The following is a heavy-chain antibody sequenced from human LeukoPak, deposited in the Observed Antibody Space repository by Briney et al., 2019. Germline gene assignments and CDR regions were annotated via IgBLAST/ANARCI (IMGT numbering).Heavy chain of an antibody. D-gene: IGHD3-22*01. CDR3: ARAAGGYYYPYYFDY. V-gene: IGHV4-59*11. CDR1: GGSISSHY. Sequence: SETLSLTCTVSGGSISSHYWSWIRQPPGKGLEWIGYIYYSGSTNYNPSLKSRVTISVDTSKNQFSLKLSSVTAADTAVYYCARAAGGYYYPYYFDYWGQGTLVTVSS. J-gene: IGHJ4*02. CDR2: IYYSGST.